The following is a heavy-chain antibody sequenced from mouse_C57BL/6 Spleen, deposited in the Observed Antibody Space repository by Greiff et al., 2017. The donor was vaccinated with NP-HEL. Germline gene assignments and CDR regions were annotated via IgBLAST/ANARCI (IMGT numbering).Heavy chain of an antibody. Sequence: EVQLVESGGGLVKPGGSLKLSCAASGFTFSDYGMHWVRQAPEKGLEWVAYISSGSSTIYYADTVKGRFTISRDNAKNTLFLQMTSLRSEDTAMYYCARRSGKGYVDVWGTGTTVTVSS. CDR2: ISSGSSTI. CDR1: GFTFSDYG. D-gene: IGHD1-3*01. CDR3: ARRSGKGYVDV. V-gene: IGHV5-17*01. J-gene: IGHJ1*03.